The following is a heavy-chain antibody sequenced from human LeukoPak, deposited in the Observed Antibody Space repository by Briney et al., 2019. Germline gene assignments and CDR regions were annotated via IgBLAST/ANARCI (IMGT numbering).Heavy chain of an antibody. CDR3: ARGSIVVVTAISDAFDI. J-gene: IGHJ3*02. CDR1: VFTFDDYV. V-gene: IGHV3-20*04. CDR2: INWNGGST. D-gene: IGHD2-21*02. Sequence: RPGGSLRLSCAASVFTFDDYVMSLVRQAPGKGLEWVYGINWNGGSTGYADSVKGLFTISRDNAKNSLYLQMNSLRAGDTALYYCARGSIVVVTAISDAFDIWGQGTMVTVSS.